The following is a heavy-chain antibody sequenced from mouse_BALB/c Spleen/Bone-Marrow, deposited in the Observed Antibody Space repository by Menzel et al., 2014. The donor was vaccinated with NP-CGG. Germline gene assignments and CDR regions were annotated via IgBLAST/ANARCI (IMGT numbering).Heavy chain of an antibody. CDR1: GFTFSSYT. V-gene: IGHV5-12-2*01. CDR2: ISNGGGST. D-gene: IGHD3-2*02. CDR3: ARGIRGSGMDY. Sequence: DVKLVESGGGLVQPGGSLKLSCAASGFTFSSYTMSWVRQTPEKRLEWVAYISNGGGSTYYPDTVKGQFTISRDNVKNTLYLQMSGLKSEDTAMYYCARGIRGSGMDYWGQGTSVTVSS. J-gene: IGHJ4*01.